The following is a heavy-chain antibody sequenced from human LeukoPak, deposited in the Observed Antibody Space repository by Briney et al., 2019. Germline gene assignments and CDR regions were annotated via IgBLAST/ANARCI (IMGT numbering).Heavy chain of an antibody. D-gene: IGHD5-24*01. J-gene: IGHJ4*02. V-gene: IGHV4-31*02. CDR2: IHPSGST. Sequence: SWIRQYPGKGLEWIGYIHPSGSTDYNPSLKSRVTMSLDTSQNQFSLKLTSVTAADTAIYYCARGQDAFKTGYWGQGTLVTVSS. CDR3: ARGQDAFKTGY.